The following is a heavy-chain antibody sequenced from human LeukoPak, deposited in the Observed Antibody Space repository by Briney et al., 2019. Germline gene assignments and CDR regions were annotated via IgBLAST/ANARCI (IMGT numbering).Heavy chain of an antibody. D-gene: IGHD6-13*01. V-gene: IGHV4-39*07. CDR3: ARGRGGSSSI. Sequence: SETLSLTCTVSGGSISSSTYYWGWIRQPPGKGLEWIGSIYYSGSTYYNPSLESRVTISVDTSKNQFSLKLSSVTAADTAVYYCARGRGGSSSIWGQGTLVTVSS. J-gene: IGHJ4*02. CDR2: IYYSGST. CDR1: GGSISSSTYY.